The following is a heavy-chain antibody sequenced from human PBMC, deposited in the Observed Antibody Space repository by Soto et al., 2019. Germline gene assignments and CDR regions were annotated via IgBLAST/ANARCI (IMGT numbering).Heavy chain of an antibody. CDR2: IIPMFGTA. Sequence: QVQLVQSGAEVKKPGSSVKVSCKASGDTFSSYAINWVRQAPGQGLEWMGGIIPMFGTANYAQKFKGRVTITAGDSTSTVYMELSSLRSEDTAVYYCARVGPAHYYDSSGYYSPLDYWGQGTLVTVS. V-gene: IGHV1-69*01. J-gene: IGHJ4*02. CDR3: ARVGPAHYYDSSGYYSPLDY. CDR1: GDTFSSYA. D-gene: IGHD3-22*01.